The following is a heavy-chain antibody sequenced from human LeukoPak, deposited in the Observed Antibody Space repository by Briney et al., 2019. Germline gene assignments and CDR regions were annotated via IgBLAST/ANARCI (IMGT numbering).Heavy chain of an antibody. CDR2: ISGSGGST. Sequence: GGSLRLSCAASGFTFSSYAMSWVRQAPGKGLEWVSAISGSGGSTYYADSVKGRFTISRDNSKNTLYLQMNSLRAEDTAVYYCATLYSGSRRALDYWGQGTLVTVSS. CDR3: ATLYSGSRRALDY. D-gene: IGHD1-26*01. CDR1: GFTFSSYA. V-gene: IGHV3-23*01. J-gene: IGHJ4*02.